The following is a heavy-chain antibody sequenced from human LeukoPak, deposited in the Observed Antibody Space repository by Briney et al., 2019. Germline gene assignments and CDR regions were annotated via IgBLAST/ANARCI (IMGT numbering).Heavy chain of an antibody. CDR1: GGSISSSSYY. J-gene: IGHJ4*02. V-gene: IGHV4-39*01. CDR3: ARHKNSGYDYVWGSYRTDFDY. D-gene: IGHD3-16*02. Sequence: SETLSLTCTVSGGSISSSSYYWGWIRQPPGKGLEWIGSIYYSGSTYYNPSLKSRVTISVDTSKNQFSLKLSSVTAADTAVYYCARHKNSGYDYVWGSYRTDFDYWGQGTLVTVSS. CDR2: IYYSGST.